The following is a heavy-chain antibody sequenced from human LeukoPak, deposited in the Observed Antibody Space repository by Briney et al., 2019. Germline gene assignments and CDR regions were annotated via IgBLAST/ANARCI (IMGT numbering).Heavy chain of an antibody. D-gene: IGHD3-16*01. J-gene: IGHJ4*02. CDR2: IYTAGSA. CDR1: GFTVSSSY. V-gene: IGHV3-53*01. Sequence: AGSLSLSCAASGFTVSSSYMSWVRQAPGKGLEWVSVIYTAGSAYYADSAKGRFTISRDNSKNTVYLQMNSLRAEDTAVYYCVSRRDYGINSWGQGTLGSVSS. CDR3: VSRRDYGINS.